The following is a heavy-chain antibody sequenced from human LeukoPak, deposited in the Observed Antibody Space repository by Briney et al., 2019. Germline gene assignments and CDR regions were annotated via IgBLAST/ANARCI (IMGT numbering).Heavy chain of an antibody. CDR3: ARWGIVRGVMGAGLGMDV. D-gene: IGHD3-10*01. CDR1: GFTFTMFG. Sequence: PGGSLRLSCAASGFTFTMFGMNWVRQAPGKGLEWVSAIGTAGDTYYPGSVKGRFTISRENAKNSLYLQMNSLRAGDTAVYYCARWGIVRGVMGAGLGMDVWGQGTTVTVSS. CDR2: IGTAGDT. V-gene: IGHV3-13*01. J-gene: IGHJ6*02.